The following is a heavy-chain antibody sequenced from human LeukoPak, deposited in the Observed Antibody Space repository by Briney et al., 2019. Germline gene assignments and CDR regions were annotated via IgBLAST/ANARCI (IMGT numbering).Heavy chain of an antibody. CDR1: GGSVSSGSYY. J-gene: IGHJ4*02. CDR3: ARDGWKRYSGSRTFDY. D-gene: IGHD1-26*01. V-gene: IGHV4-61*01. CDR2: IYYSGST. Sequence: SETLSLICTVSGGSVSSGSYYWTWIRQPPGKGLEWIGYIYYSGSTNYNPTLKSRVTISVDTSKNQFSLKLSSVTAADTAVYYCARDGWKRYSGSRTFDYWGQGTLVTVSS.